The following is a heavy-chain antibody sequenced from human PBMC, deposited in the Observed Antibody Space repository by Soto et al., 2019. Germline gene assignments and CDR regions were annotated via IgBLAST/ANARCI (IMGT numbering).Heavy chain of an antibody. J-gene: IGHJ4*02. D-gene: IGHD5-18*01. CDR3: AVRRGYSYGIFDY. Sequence: SVKVSCKASGGTFSSYAISWVRQAPGQGLEWMGGIIPIFGTANYAQKFQGRVTITADESTSTAYMELSSLRSEDTAVYYCAVRRGYSYGIFDYWGQGTRVTVSS. V-gene: IGHV1-69*13. CDR1: GGTFSSYA. CDR2: IIPIFGTA.